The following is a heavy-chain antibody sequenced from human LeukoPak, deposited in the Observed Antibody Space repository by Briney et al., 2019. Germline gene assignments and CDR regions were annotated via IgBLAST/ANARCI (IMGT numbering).Heavy chain of an antibody. D-gene: IGHD3-22*01. CDR3: ARDTPPNYYDSSGYLLRGYYFDY. V-gene: IGHV3-20*04. CDR2: INWNGGST. Sequence: GGSLRLSCAASGFTFDDYGMSWVRQAPGKGLEWVSGINWNGGSTGYADSVKGRFTISRDNAKNSLYLQMNSLRAEDTALYYCARDTPPNYYDSSGYLLRGYYFDYWGQGTLVAVSS. J-gene: IGHJ4*02. CDR1: GFTFDDYG.